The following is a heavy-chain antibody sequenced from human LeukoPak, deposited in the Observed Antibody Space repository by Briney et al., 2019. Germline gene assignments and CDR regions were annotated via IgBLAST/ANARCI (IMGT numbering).Heavy chain of an antibody. D-gene: IGHD3-3*01. J-gene: IGHJ5*02. CDR2: IYYSGST. Sequence: PSETLSLTCTVSGGSISSSSYYWGWIRQPPGKGLEWIGSIYYSGSTYYNPSLKSRVTISVDTSKNQFSLKLSSVTAADTAVYYCARFGARPYYDFWSGYYEEDWFDPWGQGTLVTVSS. CDR3: ARFGARPYYDFWSGYYEEDWFDP. CDR1: GGSISSSSYY. V-gene: IGHV4-39*07.